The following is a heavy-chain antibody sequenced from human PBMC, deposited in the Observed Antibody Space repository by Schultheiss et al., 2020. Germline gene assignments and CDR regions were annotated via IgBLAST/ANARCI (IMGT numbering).Heavy chain of an antibody. D-gene: IGHD7-27*01. CDR2: ISAYNGNT. Sequence: ASVKVSCKASGYTFTSYGISWVRQAPGQGLEWMGWISAYNGNTNYAQKLQGRVTMTTDTSTSTAYMELRSLRSEDTAVYYCARVSTGDHYYYTMDVWGQGTTVTVSS. J-gene: IGHJ6*02. V-gene: IGHV1-18*01. CDR3: ARVSTGDHYYYTMDV. CDR1: GYTFTSYG.